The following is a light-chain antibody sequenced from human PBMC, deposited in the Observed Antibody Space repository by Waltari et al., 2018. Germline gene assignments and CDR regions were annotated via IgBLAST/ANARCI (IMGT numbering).Light chain of an antibody. J-gene: IGLJ3*02. CDR1: SGSVSTSNS. CDR2: STN. V-gene: IGLV8-61*01. CDR3: VLYMGDGTCV. Sequence: QTVVTQEPSLSVSPGGTVTLTCGLTSGSVSTSNSPSWYQQTPGQAPRTPIYSTNSLSSGVSDRFFGSILGKKAALTITGAQADDEGDYYCVLYMGDGTCVFGGGTKLTVL.